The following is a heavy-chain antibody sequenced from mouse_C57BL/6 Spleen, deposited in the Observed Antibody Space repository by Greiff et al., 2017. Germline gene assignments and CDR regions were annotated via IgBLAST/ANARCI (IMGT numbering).Heavy chain of an antibody. CDR1: GYSITSGYY. J-gene: IGHJ1*03. Sequence: EVQLQQSGPGLVKPSQSLSITCSVTGYSITSGYYWNWIRRFPGNKLEWVGYIRYDGSTNYNPSLKNRFSITRDTSKNKFFRKLNSVTTEDTATYSCARAGTTVVATEYFDVWGTGTTLTVSS. D-gene: IGHD1-1*01. V-gene: IGHV3-6*01. CDR2: IRYDGST. CDR3: ARAGTTVVATEYFDV.